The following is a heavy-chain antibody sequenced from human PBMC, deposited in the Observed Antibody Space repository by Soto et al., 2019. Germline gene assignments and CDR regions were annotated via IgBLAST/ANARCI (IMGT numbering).Heavy chain of an antibody. CDR2: IYKSTTT. CDR3: ARGRYCLTGRCFPNWFDS. D-gene: IGHD2-15*01. Sequence: TLSLTCSVSGDSISTVDYFWAWIRQPPGQALEYIGYIYKSTTTYYNPSFESRVAISLDTSKSQFSLTVTSVTAADTAVYFCARGRYCLTGRCFPNWFDSWGQGTLVTVSS. CDR1: GDSISTVDYF. J-gene: IGHJ5*01. V-gene: IGHV4-30-4*01.